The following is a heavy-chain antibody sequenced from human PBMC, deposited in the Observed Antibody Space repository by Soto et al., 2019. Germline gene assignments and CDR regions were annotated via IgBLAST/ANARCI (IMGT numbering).Heavy chain of an antibody. CDR1: GFTFSSYA. Sequence: PGRSLRLSCAASGFTFSSYAMSWVRQAPGKGLEWVSAISGSGGSTYYADSVKGRFTVSRDNAKNSLYLKMNSLRVEDTAVYYCARDRYCTSATCSFPNWFDPWGQGTLVTVSS. D-gene: IGHD2-2*01. V-gene: IGHV3-23*01. J-gene: IGHJ5*02. CDR2: ISGSGGST. CDR3: ARDRYCTSATCSFPNWFDP.